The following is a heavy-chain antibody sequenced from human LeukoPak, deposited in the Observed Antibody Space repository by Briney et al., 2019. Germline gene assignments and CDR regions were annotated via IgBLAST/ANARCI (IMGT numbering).Heavy chain of an antibody. CDR1: GFTFTNFW. D-gene: IGHD1-26*01. CDR3: ARGGTYSNQCYIDY. J-gene: IGHJ4*02. Sequence: AGGSLRLSCAASGFTFTNFWVYWVRQAPGKGLVWVSRSNSDASSTAYADSVQGRFTISRDNAKNMLYLQMNSLRAEDTAVYYCARGGTYSNQCYIDYWGRGTLVPVSS. V-gene: IGHV3-74*01. CDR2: SNSDASST.